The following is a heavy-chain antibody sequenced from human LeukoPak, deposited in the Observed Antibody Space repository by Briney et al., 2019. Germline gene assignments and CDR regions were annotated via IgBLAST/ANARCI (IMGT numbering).Heavy chain of an antibody. V-gene: IGHV4-30-2*01. Sequence: SETLSLTCAVSGGSISSGGYSWSWIRQPPGKGLEWIGYIYHSGSTYYNPSLKSRATISVDRSKNQFSLKLSSVTAADTAVYYCARTDSSYRGYFGYWGQGTLVTVSS. CDR3: ARTDSSYRGYFGY. CDR2: IYHSGST. D-gene: IGHD3-22*01. CDR1: GGSISSGGYS. J-gene: IGHJ4*02.